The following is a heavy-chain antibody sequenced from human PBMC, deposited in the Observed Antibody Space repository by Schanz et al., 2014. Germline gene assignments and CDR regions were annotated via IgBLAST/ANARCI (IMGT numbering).Heavy chain of an antibody. CDR1: GFTFSSYA. J-gene: IGHJ4*02. CDR2: ISYDGSNK. D-gene: IGHD6-19*01. CDR3: ARKTDSSGTGDY. V-gene: IGHV3-30*14. Sequence: VQLVESGGGLVQPGGSLRLSCAASGFTFSSYAMHWVRQAPGKGLEWVAVISYDGSNKYYADSVKGRFTISRDNSKNTLYLQMNSLRAEDTAVYYCARKTDSSGTGDYWGQGTLVTVSS.